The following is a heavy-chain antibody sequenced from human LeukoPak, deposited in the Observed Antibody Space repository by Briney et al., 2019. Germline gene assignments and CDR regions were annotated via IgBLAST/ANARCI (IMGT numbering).Heavy chain of an antibody. CDR1: GGSISSYY. J-gene: IGHJ4*02. CDR2: IYTSGST. CDR3: ARALGAYSSSWYYLNY. Sequence: SETLSLTCTVSGGSISSYYWSWIRQPAGKGLEWIGRIYTSGSTNYNPSLKSRVIISVDTSKNQFSLKLSSVTAADTAVYYCARALGAYSSSWYYLNYWGQGTLVTVSS. V-gene: IGHV4-4*07. D-gene: IGHD6-13*01.